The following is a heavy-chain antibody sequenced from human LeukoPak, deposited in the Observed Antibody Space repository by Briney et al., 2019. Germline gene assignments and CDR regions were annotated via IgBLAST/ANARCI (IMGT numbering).Heavy chain of an antibody. CDR2: IYYSGRT. J-gene: IGHJ3*02. D-gene: IGHD1-26*01. CDR3: ARSRGGSYYGDASDI. V-gene: IGHV4-30-4*01. Sequence: SQTLSLTCTVSGGSLRRDDYYWSWIRQPPGKGLEWIGYIYYSGRTYYKPSLKSRVSISLDTSKNQFSLKLSSVTAADTAVYYCARSRGGSYYGDASDIWGQGTMVTVSS. CDR1: GGSLRRDDYY.